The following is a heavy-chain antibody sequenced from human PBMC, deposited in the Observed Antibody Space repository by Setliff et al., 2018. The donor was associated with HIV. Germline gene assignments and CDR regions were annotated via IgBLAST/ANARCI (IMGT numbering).Heavy chain of an antibody. CDR2: ISYDGSNK. D-gene: IGHD3-9*01. V-gene: IGHV3-30-3*01. Sequence: PGGSLRLSCAASGFTFSSYAMHWVRQAPGKGLEWVAVISYDGSNKYYADSVKGRFTISRDNSKNTLYLQMNSLRAEDTAIYYCAKDESTDWRTFDFWGQGTMVTVSS. CDR1: GFTFSSYA. J-gene: IGHJ3*01. CDR3: AKDESTDWRTFDF.